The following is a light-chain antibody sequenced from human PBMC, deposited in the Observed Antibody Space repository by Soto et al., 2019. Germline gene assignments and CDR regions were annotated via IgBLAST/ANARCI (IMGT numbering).Light chain of an antibody. CDR3: CSYAGSYTFV. Sequence: QSALTQPPSAAGSPGQSVTISCTGTSTDVGGYNYVSWYQQYPGKAPKLMIYDVSKRPSGVPDRFSGSKSGNTASLTISGLQVDDEADYYCCSYAGSYTFVFGSGTKLTVL. V-gene: IGLV2-11*01. CDR1: STDVGGYNY. J-gene: IGLJ1*01. CDR2: DVS.